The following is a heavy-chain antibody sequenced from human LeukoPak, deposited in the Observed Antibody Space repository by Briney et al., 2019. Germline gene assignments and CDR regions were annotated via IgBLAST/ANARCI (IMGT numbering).Heavy chain of an antibody. Sequence: ASVKVSCKASGYTFTNYEINWVRQATGQGLEWMGWMNPNSGDTAYAQKFQGRITMTRSTSISTAYMELSSLRSEDTAVYYCAKLGIVVVPNYWGQGTLVTVSS. CDR2: MNPNSGDT. CDR3: AKLGIVVVPNY. V-gene: IGHV1-8*01. D-gene: IGHD3-22*01. CDR1: GYTFTNYE. J-gene: IGHJ4*02.